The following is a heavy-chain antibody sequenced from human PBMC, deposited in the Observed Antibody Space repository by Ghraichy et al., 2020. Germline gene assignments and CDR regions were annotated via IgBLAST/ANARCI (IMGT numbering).Heavy chain of an antibody. CDR3: ARGAQYYDILTGYYPVPNYYYYGMDV. Sequence: ASVKASCKASGYTFTGYYMHWVRQAPGQGLEWMGWINPNSGGTNYAQKFQGWVTMTRDTSISTAYMELSRLRSDDTAVYYCARGAQYYDILTGYYPVPNYYYYGMDVWGQGTTVTVSS. J-gene: IGHJ6*02. CDR1: GYTFTGYY. CDR2: INPNSGGT. V-gene: IGHV1-2*04. D-gene: IGHD3-9*01.